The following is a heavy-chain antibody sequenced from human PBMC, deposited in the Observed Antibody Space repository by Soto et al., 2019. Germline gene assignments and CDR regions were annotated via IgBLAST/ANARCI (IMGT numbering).Heavy chain of an antibody. V-gene: IGHV1-69*13. J-gene: IGHJ6*02. CDR1: RVAFSKFI. CDR3: AKVRYSSPMGYYYGMDV. D-gene: IGHD2-2*01. CDR2: IIPVFGTA. Sequence: SVKVSCKASRVAFSKFIVTWARQAPGVGLEWVGGIIPVFGTANYAQKFQVRVTITADESTSTSYMEVNNLRSEDTAVYYCAKVRYSSPMGYYYGMDVWGQGTTVTVSS.